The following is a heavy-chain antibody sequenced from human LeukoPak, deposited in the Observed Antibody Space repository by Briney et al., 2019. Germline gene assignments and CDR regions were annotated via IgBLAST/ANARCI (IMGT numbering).Heavy chain of an antibody. V-gene: IGHV1-8*01. Sequence: ASVKVSCKASGYTFTSYDINWVRQATGQGLEWMGWMNPNSGNTGYAQKFQGRVTMTRNTSISTAYMELSSLRSEDTAVYYCARGVEYYNWFDPWGQGTLVTVSS. J-gene: IGHJ5*02. D-gene: IGHD2/OR15-2a*01. CDR3: ARGVEYYNWFDP. CDR1: GYTFTSYD. CDR2: MNPNSGNT.